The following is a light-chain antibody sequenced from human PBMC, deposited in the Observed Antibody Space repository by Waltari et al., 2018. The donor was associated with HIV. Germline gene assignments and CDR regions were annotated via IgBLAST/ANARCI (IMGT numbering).Light chain of an antibody. J-gene: IGLJ1*01. V-gene: IGLV2-14*03. CDR1: SSDVGGYNS. CDR3: KSKTSSSTPCV. Sequence: QSALTQPASVSGSPGQSITISCTGTSSDVGGYNSVAWYQQHPCKAPKLILYDVSNRPSGVPYRFSASKSGNTASLTISGRQAEDQADYYCKSKTSSSTPCVFGTGTKVTVL. CDR2: DVS.